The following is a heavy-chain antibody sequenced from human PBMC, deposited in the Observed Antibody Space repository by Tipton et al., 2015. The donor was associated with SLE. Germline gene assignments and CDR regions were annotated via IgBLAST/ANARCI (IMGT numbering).Heavy chain of an antibody. J-gene: IGHJ4*02. D-gene: IGHD1/OR15-1a*01. CDR2: ISGGGGST. CDR3: AKFEKTTDFYLDS. CDR1: GFKFDDFG. Sequence: SLRLSCEASGFKFDDFGMNWVRHVPGKGLEWVSAISGGGGSTYYADFVKGRFSISIDKSKKTLFLQMNSLRVDDTATYYCAKFEKTTDFYLDSWGQGTLVSVSS. V-gene: IGHV3-23*01.